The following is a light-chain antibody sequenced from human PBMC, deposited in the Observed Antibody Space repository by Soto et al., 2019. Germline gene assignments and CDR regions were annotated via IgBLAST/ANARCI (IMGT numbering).Light chain of an antibody. CDR1: QSISSW. V-gene: IGKV1-5*01. CDR2: DAS. CDR3: QQYNTYSSLT. J-gene: IGKJ4*01. Sequence: DIHMTQSPSTLSASVLDIVTFTSLASQSISSWLAWYQQKLGRAPRLLIYDASSLESGVPSRFSGSGYGTEFTLTISSLQPDDFATYYCQQYNTYSSLTFGGGTKVDIK.